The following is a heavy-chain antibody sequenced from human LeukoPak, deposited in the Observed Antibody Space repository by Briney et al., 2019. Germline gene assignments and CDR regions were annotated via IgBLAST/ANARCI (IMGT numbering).Heavy chain of an antibody. V-gene: IGHV4-59*08. J-gene: IGHJ4*02. CDR2: IYYSGST. CDR3: ARHCGSTSCYTSFDY. D-gene: IGHD2-2*02. Sequence: PSETLSLTCTVSGGSISSYYWSWIRQPPGKGLEWIGYIYYSGSTNYNPSPKSRVTISVDTSKNQFSLKLSSVTAADTAVYYCARHCGSTSCYTSFDYWGQGTLVTVSS. CDR1: GGSISSYY.